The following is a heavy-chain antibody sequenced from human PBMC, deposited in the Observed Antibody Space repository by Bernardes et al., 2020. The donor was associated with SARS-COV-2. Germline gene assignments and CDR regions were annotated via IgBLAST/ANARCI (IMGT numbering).Heavy chain of an antibody. J-gene: IGHJ3*01. V-gene: IGHV3-30-3*01. Sequence: GGSLRLSCAASGFTLSTYAMHWVRQAPGKGLEWVALISYDGSNKYHADSVKGRFTISRDNSKNTLYLQMNSLRAEDTAVYYCARDFNLWGQGTKVTVSS. CDR3: ARDFNL. CDR1: GFTLSTYA. CDR2: ISYDGSNK.